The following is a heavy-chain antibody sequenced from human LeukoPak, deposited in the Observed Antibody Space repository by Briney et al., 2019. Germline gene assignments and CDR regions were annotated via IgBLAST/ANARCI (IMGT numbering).Heavy chain of an antibody. J-gene: IGHJ5*02. Sequence: SQTLSLTCTVSGGSISSGGYYWNWIRQHPGKGLEWIGYIYYSGGTYYNPSLKSRVTISVDTPKNQFSLKLSSVTAADTAVYYCARAHSIFGVVSTNWFDPWGQGTLVTVSS. CDR1: GGSISSGGYY. D-gene: IGHD3-3*01. V-gene: IGHV4-31*03. CDR3: ARAHSIFGVVSTNWFDP. CDR2: IYYSGGT.